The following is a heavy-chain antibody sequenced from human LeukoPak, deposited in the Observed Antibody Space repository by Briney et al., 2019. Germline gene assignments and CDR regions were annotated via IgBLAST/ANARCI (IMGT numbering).Heavy chain of an antibody. CDR1: GFTFSSYW. Sequence: GGSLRLSCAASGFTFSSYWMSWVRQAPGKGLEWVANIKPDGSEEYYVDSVKGRFTISRDNAKNSLYLQMNSLRAEDTAVYYCARVYYYTSGSRWGDYFDYWGQGTLVTVSS. D-gene: IGHD3-10*01. J-gene: IGHJ4*02. V-gene: IGHV3-7*01. CDR2: IKPDGSEE. CDR3: ARVYYYTSGSRWGDYFDY.